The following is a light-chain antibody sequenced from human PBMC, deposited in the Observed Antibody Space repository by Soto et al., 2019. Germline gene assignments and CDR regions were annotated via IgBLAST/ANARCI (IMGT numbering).Light chain of an antibody. V-gene: IGKV3-15*01. CDR3: QQYSNWWT. CDR2: GAS. CDR1: QSIGSK. J-gene: IGKJ1*01. Sequence: EIVITQSPSTLSVSPGERATLSCRASQSIGSKLAWFQQKAGQAPRLLIYGASTRATGLPARFSGSGSGTEFTLTISXLQTEDFAVYYCQQYSNWWTFGQGTKVDIK.